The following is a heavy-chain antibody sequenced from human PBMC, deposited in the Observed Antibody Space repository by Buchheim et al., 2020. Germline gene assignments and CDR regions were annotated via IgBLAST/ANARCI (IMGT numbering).Heavy chain of an antibody. V-gene: IGHV4-34*01. CDR2: INHSGST. CDR1: GGSFSGYY. J-gene: IGHJ4*02. CDR3: ASALGYCSGGSCPDY. Sequence: QVQLQQWGAGLLKPSETLSLTCAVYGGSFSGYYWSWIRQPPGKGLEWIGEINHSGSTNYNPSLKSRVTISVDTSKNQFSLKLSSVTAADTAVYYCASALGYCSGGSCPDYWGQGTL. D-gene: IGHD2-15*01.